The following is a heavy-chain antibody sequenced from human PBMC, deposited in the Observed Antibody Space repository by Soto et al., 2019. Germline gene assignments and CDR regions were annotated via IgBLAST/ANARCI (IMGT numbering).Heavy chain of an antibody. CDR2: IYYSGGT. CDR1: GGSIISYY. Sequence: PSETLSLTCSVSGGSIISYYWSWIRQPPGKGLEWIGDIYYSGGTNYDPSLKSRVTMSVDTSKNQFSLKLSSVTAADTAVYYCARRPGDYYFDFSGQAALVTVSS. V-gene: IGHV4-59*08. J-gene: IGHJ4*02. D-gene: IGHD2-21*02. CDR3: ARRPGDYYFDF.